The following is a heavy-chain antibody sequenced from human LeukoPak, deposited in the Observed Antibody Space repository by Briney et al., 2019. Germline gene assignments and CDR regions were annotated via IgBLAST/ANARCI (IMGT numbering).Heavy chain of an antibody. CDR1: GFTFSSYE. V-gene: IGHV3-48*03. D-gene: IGHD3-10*01. J-gene: IGHJ6*03. CDR3: AKDNSVLLWFGESSRNYYMDV. CDR2: ISSSGSTI. Sequence: GGSLRLSCAASGFTFSSYEMNWVRQAPGKGLEWVSYISSSGSTIYYADSVKGRFTISRDNAKNSLYLQMNSLRAEDTAVYYCAKDNSVLLWFGESSRNYYMDVWGKGTTVTISS.